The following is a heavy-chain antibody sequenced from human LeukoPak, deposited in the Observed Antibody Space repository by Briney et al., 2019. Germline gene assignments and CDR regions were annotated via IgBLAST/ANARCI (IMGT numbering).Heavy chain of an antibody. CDR1: GYTFTGYY. CDR2: INPNSGGT. CDR3: ARDSAVRHFWSGYYGY. Sequence: ASVKVSCKASGYTFTGYYMHWVRQAPGQGLGWMGWINPNSGGTNYAQKFQGRVTMTRDTSISTAYMELSRLRSDDMAVYYCARDSAVRHFWSGYYGYWGQGTLVTVSS. J-gene: IGHJ4*02. D-gene: IGHD3-3*02. V-gene: IGHV1-2*02.